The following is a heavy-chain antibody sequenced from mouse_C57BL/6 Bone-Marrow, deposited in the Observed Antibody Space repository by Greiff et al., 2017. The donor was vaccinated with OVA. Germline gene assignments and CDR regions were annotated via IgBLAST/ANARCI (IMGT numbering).Heavy chain of an antibody. J-gene: IGHJ1*03. CDR3: ARGLTSWYFDV. CDR2: ISDGGSYT. Sequence: VQLKESGGGLVKPGGSLKLSCAASGFTFSSYAMSWVRQTPEKRLEWVATISDGGSYTYSPDNVKGRFTISRDNAKNNLYLQRSHLKSEDTAMYYCARGLTSWYFDVWGTGTTVTVSS. V-gene: IGHV5-4*01. D-gene: IGHD2-4*01. CDR1: GFTFSSYA.